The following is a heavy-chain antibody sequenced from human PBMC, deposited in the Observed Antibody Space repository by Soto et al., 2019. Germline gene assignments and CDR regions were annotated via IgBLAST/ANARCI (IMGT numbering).Heavy chain of an antibody. Sequence: QVQLQESGPGLVKPSETLSLTCAVSGDSISSYYCMWIRQPPGKGLDSIGYLYYGRSANYNPSPTSRVTLSVDTSTNQCSLTLSSMSAADTAVYYCAFRSMAVVPEYWGQGTLVTVSS. V-gene: IGHV4-59*01. CDR3: AFRSMAVVPEY. D-gene: IGHD3-22*01. CDR2: LYYGRSA. CDR1: GDSISSYY. J-gene: IGHJ4*02.